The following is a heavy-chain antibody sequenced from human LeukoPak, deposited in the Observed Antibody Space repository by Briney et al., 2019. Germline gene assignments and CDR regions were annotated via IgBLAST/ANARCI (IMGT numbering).Heavy chain of an antibody. V-gene: IGHV1-24*01. J-gene: IGHJ4*02. D-gene: IGHD4-23*01. CDR2: FDPEDGET. CDR1: GYTLTELS. CDR3: AAELRGYYFDY. Sequence: ASVKVSCKVSGYTLTELSMHWVRQAPGKGLEWMGGFDPEDGETIYAQKFQGRVTTTEDTSTDTAYMELSSLRSEDTAVYYCAAELRGYYFDYWGQGTLVTVSS.